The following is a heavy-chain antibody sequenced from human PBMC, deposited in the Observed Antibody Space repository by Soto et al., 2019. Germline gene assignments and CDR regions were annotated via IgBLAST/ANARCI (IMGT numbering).Heavy chain of an antibody. CDR2: ISSTTNYI. Sequence: GGSLRLSCAASGFTFTRYSMNWVRQAPGEGLAWVSSISSTTNYIYYGDSMKGRFTISRDNAKNSLYLEMNSLRAEDTAVYYCARESEDLTSNFDYWGQGTPVTVSS. J-gene: IGHJ4*02. CDR1: GFTFTRYS. CDR3: ARESEDLTSNFDY. V-gene: IGHV3-21*06.